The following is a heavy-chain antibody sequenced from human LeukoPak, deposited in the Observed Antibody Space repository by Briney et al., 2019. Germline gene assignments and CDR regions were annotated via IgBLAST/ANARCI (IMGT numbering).Heavy chain of an antibody. CDR3: ARDSDLIAAAGNGFDY. V-gene: IGHV1-46*01. D-gene: IGHD6-13*01. Sequence: ASVKVSCKASGYTFTSYYMHWVRQAPGQGLEWMGIINPSGGSTSYAQKFQGRVTMTRDTSTSTVYMELSSLRSEDTAVYYCARDSDLIAAAGNGFDYWGQGTLVTVSS. CDR1: GYTFTSYY. CDR2: INPSGGST. J-gene: IGHJ4*02.